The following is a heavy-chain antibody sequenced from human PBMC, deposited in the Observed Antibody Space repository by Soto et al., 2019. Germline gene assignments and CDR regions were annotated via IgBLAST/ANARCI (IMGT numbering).Heavy chain of an antibody. J-gene: IGHJ3*01. Sequence: VASVKVSCKVSGFSFSDHYIHWIRQAPGQGLDWMGWIKGNSGATNYAQKFHGRVTMTSDTSINTAYMELSRLTSDDTAVYYCVRTLAGSGTAVDTFDFWGQGTTVTVSS. CDR2: IKGNSGAT. CDR1: GFSFSDHY. D-gene: IGHD6-13*01. V-gene: IGHV1-2*02. CDR3: VRTLAGSGTAVDTFDF.